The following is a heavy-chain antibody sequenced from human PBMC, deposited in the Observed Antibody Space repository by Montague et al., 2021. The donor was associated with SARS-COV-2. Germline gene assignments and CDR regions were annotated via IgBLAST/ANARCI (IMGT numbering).Heavy chain of an antibody. CDR3: ARGFDY. CDR1: GGSISSYY. J-gene: IGHJ4*02. CDR2: IYYSGST. Sequence: SETLSLSCTVSGGSISSYYWSWIRQPPGKGLEWIWYIYYSGSTNYHPSLKSRVTISVDTSKNQFSLTLSSVTAADTAVYYCARGFDYWGQGTLGTVSS. V-gene: IGHV4-59*08.